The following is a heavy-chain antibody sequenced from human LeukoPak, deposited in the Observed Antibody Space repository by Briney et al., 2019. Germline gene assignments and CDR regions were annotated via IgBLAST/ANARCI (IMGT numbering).Heavy chain of an antibody. V-gene: IGHV4-59*08. Sequence: SETLSLTCTVSGGSIRSYYWSWIRQPPGKGLEWIGYIYNSESTNYNPSLKRRVTISVDTSKNQFSLKLSSVTAADTAVYYCAGSWYEGAFDIWGQGTMVTVSS. D-gene: IGHD6-13*01. J-gene: IGHJ3*02. CDR2: IYNSEST. CDR1: GGSIRSYY. CDR3: AGSWYEGAFDI.